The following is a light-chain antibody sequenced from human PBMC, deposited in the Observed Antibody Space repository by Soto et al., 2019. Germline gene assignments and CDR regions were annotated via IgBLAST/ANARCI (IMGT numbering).Light chain of an antibody. CDR1: QSVSSN. Sequence: EIVMTQSPATLSVSPGERATLSCSASQSVSSNLAWYQQKPGQAPRLLIYGASTRATGIPARFSGSGSGTEFTLTSSSLQSKNFAVYYCQQYNNWPPWGTFGQGTKLEIK. J-gene: IGKJ2*01. V-gene: IGKV3-15*01. CDR2: GAS. CDR3: QQYNNWPPWGT.